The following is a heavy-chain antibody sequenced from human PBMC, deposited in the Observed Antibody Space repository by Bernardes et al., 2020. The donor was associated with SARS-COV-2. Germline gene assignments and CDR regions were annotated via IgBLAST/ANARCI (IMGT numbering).Heavy chain of an antibody. CDR3: VRGPSDGHGRFEY. J-gene: IGHJ4*02. CDR2: INGDGTRT. Sequence: GSLRHSCAASGFTFSSYWMHWVRQAPGKGLMWVSRINGDGTRTTYADSVKGRFTISRDNTKNTLYLQMNGLRAEDTALYYCVRGPSDGHGRFEYWGQGTLGTVSS. V-gene: IGHV3-74*01. CDR1: GFTFSSYW.